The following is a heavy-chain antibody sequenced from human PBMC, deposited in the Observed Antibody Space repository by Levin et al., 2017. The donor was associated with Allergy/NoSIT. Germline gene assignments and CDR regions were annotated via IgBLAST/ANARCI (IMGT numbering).Heavy chain of an antibody. CDR3: AKGPLNYYGSGSQRDYYGMDV. D-gene: IGHD3-10*01. V-gene: IGHV3-30*18. CDR2: ISYDGSNK. Sequence: LSLTCAASGFTFSSYGMHWVRQAPGKGLEWVAVISYDGSNKYYADSVKGRFTISRDNSKNTLYLQMNSLRAEDTAVYYCAKGPLNYYGSGSQRDYYGMDVWGQGTTVTVSS. J-gene: IGHJ6*02. CDR1: GFTFSSYG.